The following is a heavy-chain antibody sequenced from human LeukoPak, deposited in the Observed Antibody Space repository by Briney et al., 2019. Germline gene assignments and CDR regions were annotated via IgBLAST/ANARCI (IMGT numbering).Heavy chain of an antibody. Sequence: PSETLSLTCTVSGGSISSYYWSWIRQPPGKGLEWIGYIYYSGSTNYNPSLKSRVTISVDTSKNQFSLKLSSVTAADTAVYYCARGGGRGDVDYWGQGTLVTVSS. D-gene: IGHD2-21*01. J-gene: IGHJ4*02. V-gene: IGHV4-59*01. CDR2: IYYSGST. CDR3: ARGGGRGDVDY. CDR1: GGSISSYY.